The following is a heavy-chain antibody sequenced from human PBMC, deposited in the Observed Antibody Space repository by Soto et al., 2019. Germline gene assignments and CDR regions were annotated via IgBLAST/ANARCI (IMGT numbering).Heavy chain of an antibody. CDR3: GGDNMGELPHQVDC. D-gene: IGHD3-16*01. Sequence: GGSLRLSCAASGFTFSAYGMTWVRQAPGTGLEWVSGISSSGSGTYYAASVKGRFTVSRDNSKNTLYVKMDNLRADDTAVYYCGGDNMGELPHQVDCGGRGTLVTVSS. J-gene: IGHJ4*02. CDR1: GFTFSAYG. V-gene: IGHV3-23*01. CDR2: ISSSGSGT.